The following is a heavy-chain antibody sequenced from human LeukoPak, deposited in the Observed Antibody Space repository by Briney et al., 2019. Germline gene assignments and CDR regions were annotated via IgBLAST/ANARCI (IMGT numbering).Heavy chain of an antibody. CDR1: GGSFSGYY. CDR2: INHSGST. Sequence: SETLSLTCAVYGGSFSGYYWSWIRQPPGKGLEWIGEINHSGSTNYNPSLKSRVTISVDTSKNQFSLKLSSVTAADTAVYYCASALASYGSGSYPYYFDYWGQGTLVIVSS. J-gene: IGHJ4*02. V-gene: IGHV4-34*01. D-gene: IGHD3-10*01. CDR3: ASALASYGSGSYPYYFDY.